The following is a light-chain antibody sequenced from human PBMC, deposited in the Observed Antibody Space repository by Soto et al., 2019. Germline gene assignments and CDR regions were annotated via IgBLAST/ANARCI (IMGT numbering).Light chain of an antibody. CDR3: CSYLHPNTLV. V-gene: IGLV2-23*02. J-gene: IGLJ3*02. CDR1: SSDFGTYNL. CDR2: EVT. Sequence: HSVLTKPASVSGSPGQSIPISCTETSSDFGTYNLVSWYQQNPGKAPKLMIYEVTKRPSGFSNRFSGSQSGNTASLTISGLQAEDEADYYCCSYLHPNTLVFGGGTKLTVL.